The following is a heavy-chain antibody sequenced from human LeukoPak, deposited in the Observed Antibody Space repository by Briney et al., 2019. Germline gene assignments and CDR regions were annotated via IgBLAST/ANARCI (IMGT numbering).Heavy chain of an antibody. CDR1: VFTFGDYA. CDR3: TRSSIAAAGSSWYFDL. Sequence: GGALRLSCTASVFTFGDYAISWVRPAPGKGLEWVGFIRSKAYGGTTEYAASVKGRFTISRDDSKSIAYLQMNSLKFEDTAVFYCTRSSIAAAGSSWYFDLWGRGILVTVSS. CDR2: IRSKAYGGTT. V-gene: IGHV3-49*04. J-gene: IGHJ2*01. D-gene: IGHD6-13*01.